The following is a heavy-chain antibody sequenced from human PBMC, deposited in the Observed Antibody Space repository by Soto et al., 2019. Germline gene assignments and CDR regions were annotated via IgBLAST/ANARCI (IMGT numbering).Heavy chain of an antibody. CDR2: VVPIFDTS. CDR1: GNVFSTYA. CDR3: ARDLNSAAYSDADY. J-gene: IGHJ4*02. Sequence: SVKVSCKTYGNVFSTYAIGWVRQAPGQGLEWMRGVVPIFDTSKYAEKFQGRVTITADKSTSTAYMELSSLRSEDTAFYYCARDLNSAAYSDADYWGQRTLVTVSP. D-gene: IGHD1-26*01. V-gene: IGHV1-69*06.